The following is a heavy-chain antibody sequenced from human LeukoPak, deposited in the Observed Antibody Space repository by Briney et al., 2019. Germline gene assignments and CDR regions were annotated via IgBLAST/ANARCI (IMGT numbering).Heavy chain of an antibody. Sequence: SETLSLTCAVSNYPITIDYYWIWIRQPPGQELNWIGQIFHSVIAHYNPSLKSPVTMSVDTSRSQFSVNLNSVTAADTAVYFCGRAGLGTAYNRFYYYMDVWGKGTTVTVSS. D-gene: IGHD3-16*02. CDR2: IFHSVIA. CDR3: GRAGLGTAYNRFYYYMDV. J-gene: IGHJ6*03. V-gene: IGHV4-38-2*01. CDR1: NYPITIDYY.